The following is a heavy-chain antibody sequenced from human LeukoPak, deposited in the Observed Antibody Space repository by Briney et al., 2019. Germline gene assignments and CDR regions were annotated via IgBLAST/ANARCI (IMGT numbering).Heavy chain of an antibody. CDR1: GFTFSSYA. V-gene: IGHV3-23*01. J-gene: IGHJ4*02. D-gene: IGHD2/OR15-2a*01. CDR3: AKDGRSTTPGY. CDR2: IGGSGGST. Sequence: GGSLRLSCAVSGFTFSSYAMSWVRQAPGKGLEWASGIGGSGGSTYYADSVKGRFTISRDNSKNTLYLQMNSLRAEDTAVYYCAKDGRSTTPGYWGQGTLVTVSS.